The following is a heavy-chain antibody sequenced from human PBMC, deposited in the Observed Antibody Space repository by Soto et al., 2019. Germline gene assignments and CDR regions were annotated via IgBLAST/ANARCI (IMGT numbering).Heavy chain of an antibody. V-gene: IGHV3-33*01. Sequence: QVQLVESGGGVVQPGRSLRLSCAASGFTFSSYGMHWVRQAPGKGLEWVAVIWYDGSNKYYADSVKGRFTISRDNSKNTLYLQMNSLRAEDTAVYYSARNLPPMVRGVIDLYYHYGMDVWGQGTTVTVSS. CDR3: ARNLPPMVRGVIDLYYHYGMDV. D-gene: IGHD3-10*01. CDR2: IWYDGSNK. CDR1: GFTFSSYG. J-gene: IGHJ6*02.